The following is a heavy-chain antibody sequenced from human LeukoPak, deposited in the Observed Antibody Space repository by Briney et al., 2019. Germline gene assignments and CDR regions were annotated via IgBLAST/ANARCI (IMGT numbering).Heavy chain of an antibody. V-gene: IGHV3-23*01. CDR1: GFTFSNYA. CDR3: AKITESFGDSSTGY. D-gene: IGHD4-17*01. Sequence: PGGSLRLSCAASGFTFSNYAMNWVRQAPGKGLEWVAVISGNGGRTYYADSVKGRFTVSRDNSKNTVYLQMNSLRADDTAVYYCAKITESFGDSSTGYWGQGTLVTVSS. J-gene: IGHJ4*02. CDR2: ISGNGGRT.